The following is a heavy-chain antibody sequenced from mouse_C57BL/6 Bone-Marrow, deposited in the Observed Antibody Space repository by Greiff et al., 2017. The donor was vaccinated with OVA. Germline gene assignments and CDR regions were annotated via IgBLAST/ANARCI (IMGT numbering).Heavy chain of an antibody. CDR1: GYAFSSSW. J-gene: IGHJ2*01. Sequence: VQLQQSGPELVKPGASVKLSCKASGYAFSSSWMNWVKQRPGKGLEWIGRIYPGDGDTNYNGKFKGKATLTADKSSSTAYMQLSSLTSEDSAVYFCARYFDYWGQGTTLRVSS. V-gene: IGHV1-82*01. CDR2: IYPGDGDT. CDR3: ARYFDY.